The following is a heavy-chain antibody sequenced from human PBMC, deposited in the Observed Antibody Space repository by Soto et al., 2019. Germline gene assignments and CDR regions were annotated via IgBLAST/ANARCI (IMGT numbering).Heavy chain of an antibody. J-gene: IGHJ4*02. CDR3: GMADSSGYYDEKH. Sequence: EVQLLESGGGLVQPGGSLRLSCAASGFTPNIFAMSWVRQAPGKGLEWVSAVSGSGAVTYYADSVRGGLTISRDNSRSTLYLQMSSLRAEDTAVYYCGMADSSGYYDEKHWGQGTLVTVSS. V-gene: IGHV3-23*01. CDR1: GFTPNIFA. D-gene: IGHD3-22*01. CDR2: VSGSGAVT.